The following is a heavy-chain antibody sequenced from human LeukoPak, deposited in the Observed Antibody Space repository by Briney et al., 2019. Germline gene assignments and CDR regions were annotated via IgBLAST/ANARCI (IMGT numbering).Heavy chain of an antibody. D-gene: IGHD4-17*01. CDR3: ARNGGDNYGDLEY. CDR2: IRSDGSST. V-gene: IGHV3-74*01. CDR1: GFTFSSYW. Sequence: GGSLRLSCAASGFTFSSYWMQWVRQAPGKGLVWVSRIRSDGSSTSYADSVRGRSTISRDNAKNTLYLQMNSLIAEDTAVYCCARNGGDNYGDLEYWGQGTLVTVSS. J-gene: IGHJ4*02.